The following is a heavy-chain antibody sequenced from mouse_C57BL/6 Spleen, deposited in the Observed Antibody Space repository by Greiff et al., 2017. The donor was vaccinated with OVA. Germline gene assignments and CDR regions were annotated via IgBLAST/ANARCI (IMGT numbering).Heavy chain of an antibody. CDR2: IDPETGGT. V-gene: IGHV1-15*01. CDR1: GYTFTDYE. Sequence: VQLVESGAELVRPGASVTLSCKASGYTFTDYEMHWVKQTPVHGLEWIGAIDPETGGTAYNQKFKGKAILTADKSSSTAYMELRSLTSEDSAVYYCTRGYGSRYYYAMDYWGQGTSVTVSS. J-gene: IGHJ4*01. CDR3: TRGYGSRYYYAMDY. D-gene: IGHD1-1*01.